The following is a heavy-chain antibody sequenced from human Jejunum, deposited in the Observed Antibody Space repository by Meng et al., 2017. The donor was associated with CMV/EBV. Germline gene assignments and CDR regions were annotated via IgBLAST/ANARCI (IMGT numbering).Heavy chain of an antibody. CDR1: TSYC. CDR3: AGEPSRYCNTINYNWFDP. V-gene: IGHV1-2*02. Sequence: TSYCMSWVRQAPGQGLEWMGWINPSGSANNYAPTFRGGITVAGATSIKSAYMELSSLGSDDTADYYSAGEPSRYCNTINYNWFDPWGQGTLVTVSS. D-gene: IGHD2/OR15-2a*01. CDR2: INPSGSAN. J-gene: IGHJ5*02.